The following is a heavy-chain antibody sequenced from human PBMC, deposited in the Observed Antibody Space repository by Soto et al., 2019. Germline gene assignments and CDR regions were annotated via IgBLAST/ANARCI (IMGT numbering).Heavy chain of an antibody. CDR3: AKETTVTPNPDRLDY. CDR1: GFTFSSYG. V-gene: IGHV3-30*18. D-gene: IGHD4-17*01. Sequence: ESGGGVVQPGRSLRLSCAASGFTFSSYGMHWVRQAPGKGLEWVAVISYDGSNKYYADSVKGRFTISRDNSKNTLYLQMNSLRAEDTAVYYCAKETTVTPNPDRLDYWGQGTLVTVSS. CDR2: ISYDGSNK. J-gene: IGHJ4*02.